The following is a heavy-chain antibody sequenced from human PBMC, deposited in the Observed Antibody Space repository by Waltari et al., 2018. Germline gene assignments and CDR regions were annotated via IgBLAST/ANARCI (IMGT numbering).Heavy chain of an antibody. J-gene: IGHJ3*02. V-gene: IGHV3-7*01. CDR2: IKGDGSRK. D-gene: IGHD3-22*01. CDR1: GFSCSHFW. CDR3: ARDDSSSGSYDAFDI. Sequence: EVQLVESGGGLVQPGGSLRLSCAASGFSCSHFWMCWVRQAPGKGLEWVADIKGDGSRKYYLDSVRGRFSISRDNTKNSVDLQMNSLRAEDTAVYYCARDDSSSGSYDAFDIWGQGTMVAVSS.